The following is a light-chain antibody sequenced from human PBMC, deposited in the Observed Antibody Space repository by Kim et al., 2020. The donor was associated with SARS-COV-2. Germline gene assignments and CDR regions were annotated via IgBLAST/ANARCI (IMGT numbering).Light chain of an antibody. Sequence: QSALTQPRSVSGSPGQSVTISCAGTSSDVGGYNYVAWYQQHPGKAPKLMIYDVSERPSGVPDGFSGSKSGNTASLTISGLQAGDEADYYCCSFAGSSHVVFGGGTQLTVL. V-gene: IGLV2-11*01. CDR1: SSDVGGYNY. J-gene: IGLJ2*01. CDR3: CSFAGSSHVV. CDR2: DVS.